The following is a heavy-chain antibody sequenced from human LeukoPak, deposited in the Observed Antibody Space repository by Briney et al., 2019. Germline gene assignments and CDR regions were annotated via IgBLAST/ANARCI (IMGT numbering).Heavy chain of an antibody. CDR2: IGGSGDSI. J-gene: IGHJ4*02. V-gene: IGHV3-23*01. D-gene: IGHD3-10*01. CDR3: AKGHSGSYSPLFHY. CDR1: GFTFSSYA. Sequence: GGSLRLSCAASGFTFSSYAMTWVRQAPGKGLQWVSIIGGSGDSIYYADSVKGRFTISRDNSQTTLYLQMNSLSAEDTAVYYCAKGHSGSYSPLFHYWGQGTLVTVSS.